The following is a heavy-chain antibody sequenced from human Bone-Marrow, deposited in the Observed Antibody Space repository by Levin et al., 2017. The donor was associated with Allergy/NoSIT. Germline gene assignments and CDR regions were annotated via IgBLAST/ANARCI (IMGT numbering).Heavy chain of an antibody. CDR2: ISSDGNKK. V-gene: IGHV3-30-3*01. Sequence: PGGSLRLSCAASGFTFSRHAVHWVRQAPGKGLEWVAVISSDGNKKYFADSVKGRFSMSRDSSKNTVFLQMDSLRPEDTAVYFCARGSARDYVWGSSIRSGPLDIWGQGTMVTVSS. D-gene: IGHD3-16*01. CDR3: ARGSARDYVWGSSIRSGPLDI. J-gene: IGHJ3*02. CDR1: GFTFSRHA.